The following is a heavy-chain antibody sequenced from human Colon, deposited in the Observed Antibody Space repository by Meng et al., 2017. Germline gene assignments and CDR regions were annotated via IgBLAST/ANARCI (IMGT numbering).Heavy chain of an antibody. CDR3: TRGLEFYRFEY. J-gene: IGHJ4*02. D-gene: IGHD3-16*02. CDR1: GDSVSSKTAV. CDR2: TYYRAKWNH. Sequence: QPKLQQSGPGLWKPSQTLSLTRAISGDSVSSKTAVWNWIRQSPSRGLEWLGRTYYRAKWNHDYAESLRGRITINPDTSNNQISLQLNSVTPEDTAVYYCTRGLEFYRFEYWGQGTLVTVSS. V-gene: IGHV6-1*01.